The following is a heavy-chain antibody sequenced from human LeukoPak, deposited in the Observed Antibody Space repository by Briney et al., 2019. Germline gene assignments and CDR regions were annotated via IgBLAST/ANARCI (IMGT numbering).Heavy chain of an antibody. J-gene: IGHJ6*03. V-gene: IGHV4-34*01. CDR1: GGSLRGYY. D-gene: IGHD1-14*01. Sequence: PSETLSLTCAVTGGSLRGYYWSWIRQPPGKGLEWIGEINQSGNTRYNPSLKSRATISVDKSKNWFSLRVSSVTAADTAVYYCARASSEPVISGYMDVWGTGTTVTVSS. CDR3: ARASSEPVISGYMDV. CDR2: INQSGNT.